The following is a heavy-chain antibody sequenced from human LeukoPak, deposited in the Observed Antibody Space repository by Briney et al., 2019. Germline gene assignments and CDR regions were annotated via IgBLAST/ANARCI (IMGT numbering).Heavy chain of an antibody. D-gene: IGHD2-15*01. J-gene: IGHJ3*02. V-gene: IGHV3-74*01. CDR2: FNSDGSIT. Sequence: PGGSLRLSCAASGFTFGNYWMNWVRQAPGKGLVWVSRFNSDGSITTYADSVKCRFPISRAKASNTLFLQMNSLRGEDTAVYYCARAYGYCSGGSCYSYAFNIWGQGTMVTVSS. CDR1: GFTFGNYW. CDR3: ARAYGYCSGGSCYSYAFNI.